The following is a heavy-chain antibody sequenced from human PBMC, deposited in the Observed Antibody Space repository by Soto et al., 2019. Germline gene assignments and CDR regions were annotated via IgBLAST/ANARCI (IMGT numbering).Heavy chain of an antibody. D-gene: IGHD1-1*01. J-gene: IGHJ6*02. CDR3: ARTDSTTYYYYYGMDV. V-gene: IGHV3-33*01. CDR2: IWYDGSNK. Sequence: QVQLVESGGGVVQPGRSLRLSCAASGFTFSSYGMHWVRQAPGKGLEWVAVIWYDGSNKYYADSVKGRFTISRDNSKNALYLQMNSLRADDTAVYYCARTDSTTYYYYYGMDVWGQGTTVTVSS. CDR1: GFTFSSYG.